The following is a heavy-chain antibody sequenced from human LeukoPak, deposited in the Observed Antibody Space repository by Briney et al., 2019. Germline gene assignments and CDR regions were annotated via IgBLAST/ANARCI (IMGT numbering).Heavy chain of an antibody. CDR3: ARDYYGSGSRNWFDP. D-gene: IGHD3-10*01. CDR1: GYTFTGYY. Sequence: ASVKVSCKASGYTFTGYYMHWVRQAPGQGLEWMGRINPNSGGTNYAQKFQGRVTMTRDTSISTAYMELSRLRSDDTAVYYCARDYYGSGSRNWFDPWGRGTLVTVSS. J-gene: IGHJ5*02. V-gene: IGHV1-2*06. CDR2: INPNSGGT.